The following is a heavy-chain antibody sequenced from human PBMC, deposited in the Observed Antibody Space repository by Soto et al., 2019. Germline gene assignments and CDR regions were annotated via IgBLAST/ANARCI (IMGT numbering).Heavy chain of an antibody. CDR2: VTADGGT. D-gene: IGHD2-15*01. Sequence: EVQVLESGGGLVQPGGSLRLSCEGSGFTVSSHAMTWIRQAPGKGPEWVSTVTADGGTYYADSVKGRFAMSRDTSENTLSLQMYSLGAEDTADYYCAPHVACSGGSCQYDAFAIRGQGTMVTVSS. J-gene: IGHJ3*02. CDR1: GFTVSSHA. CDR3: APHVACSGGSCQYDAFAI. V-gene: IGHV3-23*01.